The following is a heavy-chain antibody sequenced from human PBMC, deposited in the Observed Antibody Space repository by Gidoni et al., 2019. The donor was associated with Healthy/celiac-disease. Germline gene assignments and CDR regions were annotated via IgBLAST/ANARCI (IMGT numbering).Heavy chain of an antibody. CDR3: AKDDVEMATIDDYYYYYGMDV. CDR1: GFTFSRYA. V-gene: IGHV3-23*01. J-gene: IGHJ6*02. CDR2: ISGSGGST. D-gene: IGHD5-12*01. Sequence: EVKLLESGGGLVQPGGSLRLSCAASGFTFSRYAMSRVLQAPGTGLGWVSAISGSGGSTYYADSVKGRFTISRDNSKNTLYLQMNSLSSEDTAVYYCAKDDVEMATIDDYYYYYGMDVWGQGTTVTVSS.